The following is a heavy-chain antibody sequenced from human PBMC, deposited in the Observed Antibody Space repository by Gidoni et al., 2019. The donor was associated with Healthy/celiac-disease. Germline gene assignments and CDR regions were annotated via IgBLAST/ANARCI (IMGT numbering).Heavy chain of an antibody. Sequence: EVQLVESGGGLVQPGGSLKLSCAASGFTFSGSAMHWVRQASGKGLEWVGRIRSKANSYATAYAASVKGRFTISRDDSKNTAYLQMNSLKTEDTAVYYCTRVCSGGSCYPPGYYYYGMDVWGQGTTVTVSS. V-gene: IGHV3-73*02. J-gene: IGHJ6*02. D-gene: IGHD2-15*01. CDR3: TRVCSGGSCYPPGYYYYGMDV. CDR1: GFTFSGSA. CDR2: IRSKANSYAT.